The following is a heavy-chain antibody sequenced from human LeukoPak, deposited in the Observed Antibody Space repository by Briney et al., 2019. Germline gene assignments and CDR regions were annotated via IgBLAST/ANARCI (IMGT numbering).Heavy chain of an antibody. CDR1: GYTFTSYD. CDR3: AREGAAHPWSLYYGMDV. V-gene: IGHV1-8*01. CDR2: MNPNSGNT. D-gene: IGHD6-6*01. Sequence: ASVKVSCKASGYTFTSYDINWVRQATGQGLEWMGWMNPNSGNTGYAQKFQGRVTMTRNTSISTAYMELSSLRSEDTAVYYCAREGAAHPWSLYYGMDVWGQGTTVTVSS. J-gene: IGHJ6*02.